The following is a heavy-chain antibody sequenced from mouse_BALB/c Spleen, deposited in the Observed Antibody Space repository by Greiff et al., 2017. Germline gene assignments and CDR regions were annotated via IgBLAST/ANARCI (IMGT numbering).Heavy chain of an antibody. CDR3: NADYRYDGYYYAMDY. CDR2: IDPENGDT. D-gene: IGHD2-14*01. V-gene: IGHV14-4*02. Sequence: EVQVVESGAELVRSGASVKLSCTASGFNIKDYYMHWVKQRPEQGLEWIGWIDPENGDTEYAPKFQGKATMTADTSSNTAYLQLSSLTSEDTAVYYCNADYRYDGYYYAMDYWGQGTSVTVSS. CDR1: GFNIKDYY. J-gene: IGHJ4*01.